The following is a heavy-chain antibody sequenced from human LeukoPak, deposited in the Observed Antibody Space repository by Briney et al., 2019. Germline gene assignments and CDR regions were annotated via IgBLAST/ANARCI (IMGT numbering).Heavy chain of an antibody. V-gene: IGHV5-51*01. J-gene: IGHJ4*02. CDR2: IYPSDSDT. D-gene: IGHD3-22*01. CDR1: GYSFTSNW. Sequence: HGESLKISCKGSGYSFTSNWIGWVRQMPGKGLEWMGVIYPSDSDTRYSPSFQGQVTISADKSISTAYLQWSSLKASDTAMYYCARLKYYYDSSGYYLAHWGQGTLVTVSS. CDR3: ARLKYYYDSSGYYLAH.